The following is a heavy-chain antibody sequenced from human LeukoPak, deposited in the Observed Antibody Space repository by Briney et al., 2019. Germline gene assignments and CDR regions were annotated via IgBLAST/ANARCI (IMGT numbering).Heavy chain of an antibody. CDR2: IYHSGST. Sequence: SQTLSLTCAVSGGSISSGGYSWSWIRQPPGKGLEWIGYIYHSGSTYYNPSLKSRVTISVDRSKNQFSLKLSSVTAADTAVYYCARAREPPYVAFDIWGQGTMVTVSS. D-gene: IGHD1-26*01. J-gene: IGHJ3*02. CDR1: GGSISSGGYS. V-gene: IGHV4-30-2*01. CDR3: ARAREPPYVAFDI.